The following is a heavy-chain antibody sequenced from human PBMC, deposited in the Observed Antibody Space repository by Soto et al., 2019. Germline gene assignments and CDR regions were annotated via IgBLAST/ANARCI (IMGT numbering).Heavy chain of an antibody. J-gene: IGHJ4*02. CDR1: GGSFSGYY. V-gene: IGHV4-34*01. CDR2: INHSGST. D-gene: IGHD6-13*01. CDR3: GVRADLIAAAITTIDY. Sequence: SETLSLTCAVYGGSFSGYYWSWIRQPPGKGLEWIGEINHSGSTNYNPSLKSRVTISVDTSKNQFSLKLSSVTAADTAVYYCGVRADLIAAAITTIDYWGQGTLVTVSS.